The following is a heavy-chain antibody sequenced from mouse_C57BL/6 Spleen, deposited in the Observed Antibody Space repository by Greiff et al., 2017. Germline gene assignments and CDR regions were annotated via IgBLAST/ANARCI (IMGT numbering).Heavy chain of an antibody. J-gene: IGHJ3*01. V-gene: IGHV14-1*01. CDR2: IDPEDGDT. D-gene: IGHD2-3*01. CDR1: GFNIKDYY. CDR3: TYDGYYAWFAY. Sequence: VQLQQSGAELVRPGASVKLSCTASGFNIKDYYMHWVKQRPEQGLEWIGRIDPEDGDTEYAPKFQGKATMTADTSSNTAYLQLSSLTSEDTAVYYCTYDGYYAWFAYWGQGTLVTVSA.